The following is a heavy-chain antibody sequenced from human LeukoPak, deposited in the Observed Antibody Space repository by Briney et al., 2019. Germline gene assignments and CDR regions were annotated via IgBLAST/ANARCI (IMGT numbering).Heavy chain of an antibody. CDR2: IRNRARGYTT. CDR3: ATETKDSSAYYYFDY. Sequence: GGSLRLSCVAPGSTFSDHYMDWVRQAPGKGLEWVARIRNRARGYTTDYAASAKGRFTISRDDSEGSLYLQMNSLQTEDTAVYYCATETKDSSAYYYFDYWGQGALVTVSS. CDR1: GSTFSDHY. D-gene: IGHD3-22*01. V-gene: IGHV3-72*01. J-gene: IGHJ4*02.